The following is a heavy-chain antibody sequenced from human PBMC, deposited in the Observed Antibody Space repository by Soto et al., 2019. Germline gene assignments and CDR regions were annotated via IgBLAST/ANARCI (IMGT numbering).Heavy chain of an antibody. CDR3: AKSGSGPMYSYMDV. Sequence: EVQLLESGGGLVQPGGSLRLSCAASGFTFSSYAMMWVRQAPGKGVEWVSSFSDSGTSTYYADTVKGRFTMSRDNSKNTLYLQRNSLRVEDTAVYYCAKSGSGPMYSYMDVWGKGTTVAVS. CDR2: FSDSGTST. J-gene: IGHJ6*03. CDR1: GFTFSSYA. D-gene: IGHD2-2*01. V-gene: IGHV3-23*01.